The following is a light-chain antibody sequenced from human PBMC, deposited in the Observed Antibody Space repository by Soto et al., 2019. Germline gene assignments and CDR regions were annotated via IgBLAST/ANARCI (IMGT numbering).Light chain of an antibody. CDR2: GAS. V-gene: IGKV1-39*01. J-gene: IGKJ4*01. CDR1: QRISTY. Sequence: DLQMTQSPSSLSASVGDRVTITCRASQRISTYLHWYQQKPGRAPQLLIYGASSLHSGVPTRFSGSGSGTDFTLTISSLQPEDFATYSCQQTYSLPLTFGGGTKVERK. CDR3: QQTYSLPLT.